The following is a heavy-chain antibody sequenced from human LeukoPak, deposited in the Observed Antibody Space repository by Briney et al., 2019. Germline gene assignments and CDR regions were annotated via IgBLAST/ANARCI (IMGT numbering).Heavy chain of an antibody. CDR3: ARGLFLYSSSWWYFDY. Sequence: PSETLSLTCAAYGGSFSGYYWSWIRQPPGKGLEWIASISYSGTTSHNPSLKSRVTISVDTSNNQFSLKLSSVTAADTAVYYCARGLFLYSSSWWYFDYWGQGTLVTVSS. D-gene: IGHD6-13*01. CDR2: ISYSGTT. V-gene: IGHV4-34*01. J-gene: IGHJ4*02. CDR1: GGSFSGYY.